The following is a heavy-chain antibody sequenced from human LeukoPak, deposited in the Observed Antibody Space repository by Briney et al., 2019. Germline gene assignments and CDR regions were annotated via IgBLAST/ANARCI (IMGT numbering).Heavy chain of an antibody. CDR2: TSYDGSKK. J-gene: IGHJ4*02. Sequence: GGSLRLSCAAYGFTFGSYAMHWVRQAPGKGLEWVAVTSYDGSKKYYADSVKGRFTISRDNSKNTLYLQMNSLRAEDTAVYYCAREGLVVVITGHFDYWGQGTLVTVSS. D-gene: IGHD3-22*01. CDR3: AREGLVVVITGHFDY. V-gene: IGHV3-30*04. CDR1: GFTFGSYA.